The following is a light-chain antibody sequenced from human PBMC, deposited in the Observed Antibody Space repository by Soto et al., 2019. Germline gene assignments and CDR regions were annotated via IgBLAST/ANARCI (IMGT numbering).Light chain of an antibody. J-gene: IGKJ1*01. CDR1: QSISSW. Sequence: DIQMTQSPSTLSASVGDRVTITCRASQSISSWLAWYQQKPGKAPKLLIYKASSLESGVPSRFSGSGSGTEFTLTISSLQPDDFATSYCQQYTSYPWTFDQGTKVEIK. CDR3: QQYTSYPWT. CDR2: KAS. V-gene: IGKV1-5*03.